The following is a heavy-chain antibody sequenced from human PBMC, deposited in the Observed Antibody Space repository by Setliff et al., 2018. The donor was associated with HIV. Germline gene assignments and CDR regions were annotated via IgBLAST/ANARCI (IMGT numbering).Heavy chain of an antibody. Sequence: ASETLSLTCTVSGGSISSVTYFWSWIRQPAGKGLEWIEHIHTSGNANYNPSLNSRVTISVDMSKNHFSLKLSSVTAADTAVYYCARSLLPSITVAGTIGYWGQGSLVTVSS. J-gene: IGHJ4*02. V-gene: IGHV4-61*09. CDR2: IHTSGNA. CDR1: GGSISSVTYF. CDR3: ARSLLPSITVAGTIGY. D-gene: IGHD6-19*01.